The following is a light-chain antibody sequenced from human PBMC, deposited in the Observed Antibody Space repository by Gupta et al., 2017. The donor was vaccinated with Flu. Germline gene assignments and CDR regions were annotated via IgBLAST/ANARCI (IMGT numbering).Light chain of an antibody. Sequence: CTLRRYINIETYRIYWFQRKPGSPPQYPQRYKSDSDKQQGSGVPSRFSGSKDASANAGILLISGLLSEDEADYYCMVWHSDAWVFGGGTKLNVL. V-gene: IGLV5-45*01. CDR1: RYINIETYR. J-gene: IGLJ3*02. CDR2: YKSDSDK. CDR3: MVWHSDAWV.